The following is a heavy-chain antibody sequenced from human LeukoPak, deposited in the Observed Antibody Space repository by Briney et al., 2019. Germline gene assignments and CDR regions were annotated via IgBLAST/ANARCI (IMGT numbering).Heavy chain of an antibody. J-gene: IGHJ5*01. D-gene: IGHD1-1*01. Sequence: GGSLRLSCAASGLTVGTNYMTWVRQAPGKGLEWVSVIYGAGTTYYADSVRGRFTISRDTSKITLYLLMNSLINEDTAVYYCARSPCDAGTCPNWLDSWGQGTPVTVSS. V-gene: IGHV3-66*02. CDR2: IYGAGTT. CDR1: GLTVGTNY. CDR3: ARSPCDAGTCPNWLDS.